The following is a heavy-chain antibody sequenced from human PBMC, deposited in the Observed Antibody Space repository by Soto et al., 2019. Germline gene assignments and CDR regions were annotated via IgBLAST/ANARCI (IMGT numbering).Heavy chain of an antibody. CDR1: GFICSSYD. Sequence: GGTLRLSCAASGFICSSYDMSWVRQAPGKGLEWVSTILVDGRTFYVDSVKGRFTISRDSSQNTVYLQMNSLTAGDTALYYCAKATATGGGAFDICGQGTMVTVSS. CDR3: AKATATGGGAFDI. CDR2: ILVDGRT. V-gene: IGHV3-23*01. J-gene: IGHJ3*02. D-gene: IGHD2-8*02.